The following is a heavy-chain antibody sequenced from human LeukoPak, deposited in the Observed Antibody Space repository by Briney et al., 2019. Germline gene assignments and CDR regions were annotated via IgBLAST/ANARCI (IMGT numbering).Heavy chain of an antibody. CDR2: IYYSGST. CDR1: GGSISSSSYY. V-gene: IGHV4-39*01. D-gene: IGHD3-22*01. J-gene: IGHJ4*02. CDR3: ASVMGGYYYRGDY. Sequence: SETLSLTCTVSGGSISSSSYYWGWIRQPPGKGLEWIGSIYYSGSTYYNPSLKSRVTISVDTSKNQFSLKLSSVTAADTAVYYCASVMGGYYYRGDYWGPGTLVTVSS.